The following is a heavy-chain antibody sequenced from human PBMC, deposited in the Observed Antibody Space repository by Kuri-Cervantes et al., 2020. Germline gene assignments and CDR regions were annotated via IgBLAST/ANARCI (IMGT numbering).Heavy chain of an antibody. Sequence: KISCKASGGTFSSYTISWVRQAPGQGLEWMGRIIPILGIANYAQKFQGRVTMTTDTSTSTAYMELRSLRSDDTAVYYCARDDVWERGMVRGVINNWFDPWGQGTLVTVSS. CDR1: GGTFSSYT. V-gene: IGHV1-69*04. CDR2: IIPILGIA. J-gene: IGHJ5*02. CDR3: ARDDVWERGMVRGVINNWFDP. D-gene: IGHD3-10*01.